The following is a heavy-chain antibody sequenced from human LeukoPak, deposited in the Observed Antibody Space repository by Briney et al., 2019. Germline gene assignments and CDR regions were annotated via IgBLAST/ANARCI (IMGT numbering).Heavy chain of an antibody. CDR1: GFTFSSYS. CDR3: AREEYYYDSSGYPLDY. J-gene: IGHJ4*02. CDR2: ISSSSSTI. D-gene: IGHD3-22*01. Sequence: GGSLRLSCAASGFTFSSYSMNWVRQAPGKGLEWVSYISSSSSTIYYADSVKGRFTISRDNAKNSLYLQMNSLRAEDTAVYYCAREEYYYDSSGYPLDYWGQGTLVTVSS. V-gene: IGHV3-48*01.